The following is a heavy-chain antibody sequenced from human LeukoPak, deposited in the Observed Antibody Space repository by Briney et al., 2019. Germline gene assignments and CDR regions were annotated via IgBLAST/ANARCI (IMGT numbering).Heavy chain of an antibody. Sequence: GASVKVSCKASGGTFSSYAISWVRQAPGQGLEWMGRIIPILGIANYAQKFQGRVTITADKSTSTAYMELSSLRSEDTAVYYCASEPTRREMATIILDYWGQGTLVTVSS. CDR3: ASEPTRREMATIILDY. CDR1: GGTFSSYA. D-gene: IGHD5-12*01. CDR2: IIPILGIA. V-gene: IGHV1-69*04. J-gene: IGHJ4*02.